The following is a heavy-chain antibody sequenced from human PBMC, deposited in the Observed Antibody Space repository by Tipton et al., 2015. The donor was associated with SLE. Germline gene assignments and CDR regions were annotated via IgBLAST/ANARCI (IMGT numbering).Heavy chain of an antibody. Sequence: TLSLTCAVYGGSFSGYYWSWIRQTPGKGLEWIGEINHSGSTNYNPSLKSRVTISVATSKNQFTLKLSSGTAADTSVYYCARVPLMTEAAFDIWGQGTMVTVSS. V-gene: IGHV4-34*01. CDR2: INHSGST. CDR3: ARVPLMTEAAFDI. CDR1: GGSFSGYY. J-gene: IGHJ3*02.